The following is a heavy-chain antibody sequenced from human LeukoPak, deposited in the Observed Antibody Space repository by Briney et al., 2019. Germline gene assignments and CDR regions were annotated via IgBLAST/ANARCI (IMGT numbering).Heavy chain of an antibody. Sequence: GASVKVSCKASGYTFTGYYMHWVRQAPGQGLEWRGIINPSGGSTSYAQKFQGRVTMTRDTSTSTVYMELSSLRSEDTAVYYCARVVDRVLYDILTGYDDLDYWGQGTLVTVSS. D-gene: IGHD3-9*01. V-gene: IGHV1-46*01. CDR2: INPSGGST. J-gene: IGHJ4*02. CDR3: ARVVDRVLYDILTGYDDLDY. CDR1: GYTFTGYY.